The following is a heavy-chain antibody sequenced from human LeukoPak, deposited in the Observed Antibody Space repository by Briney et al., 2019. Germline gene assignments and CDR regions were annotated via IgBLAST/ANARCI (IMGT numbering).Heavy chain of an antibody. D-gene: IGHD3-3*01. CDR2: IYSGGNT. CDR3: VRDGRKRFRGYDFYDI. J-gene: IGHJ3*02. Sequence: GGSLRLSCGASGFAVSSKYMSWVRQAPGKGLGWDSIIYSGGNTYYGDSVKGRFSVARDSARNTLSLQMSSLRAEDTAVYDCVRDGRKRFRGYDFYDIWGQGTMVTVSS. CDR1: GFAVSSKY. V-gene: IGHV3-53*01.